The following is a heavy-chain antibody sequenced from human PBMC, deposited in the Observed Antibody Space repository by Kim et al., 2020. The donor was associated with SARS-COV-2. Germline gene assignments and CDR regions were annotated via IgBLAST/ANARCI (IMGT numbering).Heavy chain of an antibody. D-gene: IGHD6-13*01. CDR2: INHSGST. CDR1: GGSFSGYY. J-gene: IGHJ4*02. Sequence: SETLSLTCAVYGGSFSGYYWSWIRQPPGKGLEWIGKINHSGSTNYSPSLKSLVTISVDTSKNQFSLKLSSVTAADTAVYYCARRTGRQLVSQPGVHSTFDYWGQGTLVTVSS. CDR3: ARRTGRQLVSQPGVHSTFDY. V-gene: IGHV4-34*01.